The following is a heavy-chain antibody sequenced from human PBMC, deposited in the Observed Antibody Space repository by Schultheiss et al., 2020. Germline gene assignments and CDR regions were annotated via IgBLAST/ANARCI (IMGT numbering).Heavy chain of an antibody. CDR3: ARVAQWLVSSWFDP. CDR2: IIPIFGTA. CDR1: GYTFTSYA. Sequence: SVKVSCKASGYTFTSYAISWVRQAPGQGLEWMGGIIPIFGTANYAQKFQGRVTITADESTSTAYMELRSLRSDDTAVYYCARVAQWLVSSWFDPWGQGTLVTVSS. V-gene: IGHV1-69*13. J-gene: IGHJ5*02. D-gene: IGHD6-19*01.